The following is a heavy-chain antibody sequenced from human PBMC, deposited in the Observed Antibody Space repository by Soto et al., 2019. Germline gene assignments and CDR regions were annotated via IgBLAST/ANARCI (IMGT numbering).Heavy chain of an antibody. J-gene: IGHJ4*02. CDR3: ATVPIVGTTPYYFDY. D-gene: IGHD1-1*01. CDR1: GYTFTSYG. CDR2: ISAYNGNT. V-gene: IGHV1-18*01. Sequence: ASVKVSCKASGYTFTSYGISWVRQAPGQGLEWMGWISAYNGNTNYAQKLKSRLTISVDTSRNQLALSLSSVTAADTAVYYCATVPIVGTTPYYFDYWGQGTLVTVSS.